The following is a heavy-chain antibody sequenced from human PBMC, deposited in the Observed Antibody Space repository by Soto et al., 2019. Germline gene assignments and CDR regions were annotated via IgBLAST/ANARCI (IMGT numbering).Heavy chain of an antibody. Sequence: GGSLRLSCAASGFTFSSYAMHWVRQAPGKGLEWVAVISYDGSNKYYADSVKGRFTISRDNSKNTLYLQMNSLRAEDTAVYYCAREIMPTGTHDAQNYYYYYGMDVWGQGTTVTDSS. J-gene: IGHJ6*02. CDR1: GFTFSSYA. CDR2: ISYDGSNK. CDR3: AREIMPTGTHDAQNYYYYYGMDV. V-gene: IGHV3-30-3*01. D-gene: IGHD1-1*01.